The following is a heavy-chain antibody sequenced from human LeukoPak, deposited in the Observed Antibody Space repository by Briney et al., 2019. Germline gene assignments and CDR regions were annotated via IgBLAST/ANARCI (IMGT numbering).Heavy chain of an antibody. V-gene: IGHV3-21*01. D-gene: IGHD2-2*01. Sequence: SGGSLRLSCAAYGFTFSSNSMNWDRQAPGKGLEWVSSISSSSSYIYYADSVKGRFTISRDNAKNSLYLQMNSLRAEDTAVYYCARDSHIVVVPAAVQGWFDPWGQGTLVTVSS. CDR3: ARDSHIVVVPAAVQGWFDP. CDR1: GFTFSSNS. CDR2: ISSSSSYI. J-gene: IGHJ5*02.